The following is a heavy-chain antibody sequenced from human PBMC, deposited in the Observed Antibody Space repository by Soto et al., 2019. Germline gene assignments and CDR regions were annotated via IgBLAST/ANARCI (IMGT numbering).Heavy chain of an antibody. CDR1: GYTFTGYY. Sequence: QVQLVQSGAEVKKPGASVKVSCKASGYTFTGYYMHWVRQAPGQGLEWMGWINPNSGGTNYAQKFQGWVTMTRDTSISTAYMELSRLRSDDTAVYYCARGAPRGVDGTQQLYYFDYWGQGTLVTVSS. CDR3: ARGAPRGVDGTQQLYYFDY. J-gene: IGHJ4*02. CDR2: INPNSGGT. D-gene: IGHD6-13*01. V-gene: IGHV1-2*04.